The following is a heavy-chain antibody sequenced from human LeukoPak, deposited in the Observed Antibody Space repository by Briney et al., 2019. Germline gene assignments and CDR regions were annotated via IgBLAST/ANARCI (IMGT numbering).Heavy chain of an antibody. J-gene: IGHJ4*02. CDR1: GFTFSSYW. D-gene: IGHD1-26*01. V-gene: IGHV3-7*01. CDR2: IKQDGSEK. Sequence: GGSLRLSCAASGFTFSSYWMSWVRQAPGKGLEWVANIKQDGSEKYYVDSVKGRFTISRDNAKNSLYLQMNSLRAEDTAVYYCARDGRGIVGAIMAYWGQGTLVTVSS. CDR3: ARDGRGIVGAIMAY.